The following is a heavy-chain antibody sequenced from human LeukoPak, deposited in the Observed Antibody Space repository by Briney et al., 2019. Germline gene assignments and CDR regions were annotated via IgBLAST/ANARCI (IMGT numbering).Heavy chain of an antibody. J-gene: IGHJ4*02. Sequence: SETLSLTCTVSGGSISSSSYYWGWIRQPPGKGLEWIGSIYYSGSTYYNPSLKSRVTISVDTSKNQFSLKLSSVTAADTAVYYCARERLRLEGRNYFDYWGQGTLVTVSS. V-gene: IGHV4-39*07. CDR3: ARERLRLEGRNYFDY. CDR2: IYYSGST. CDR1: GGSISSSSYY. D-gene: IGHD1-1*01.